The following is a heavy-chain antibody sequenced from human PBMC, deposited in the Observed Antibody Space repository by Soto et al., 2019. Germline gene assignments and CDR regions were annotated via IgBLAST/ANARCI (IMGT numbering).Heavy chain of an antibody. Sequence: VQLVESGGGLVQPGGSLRLSCAASGFSFSSYWMHWVRHAPGKGLVWVSRINSDGSSATYADSVKGRYTISRDNAKNTLDLEMNSLTPEDTAVYYSGKGVPAATRYFQHWGQGTLVTVSS. CDR1: GFSFSSYW. J-gene: IGHJ1*01. CDR2: INSDGSSA. V-gene: IGHV3-74*01. CDR3: GKGVPAATRYFQH. D-gene: IGHD2-2*01.